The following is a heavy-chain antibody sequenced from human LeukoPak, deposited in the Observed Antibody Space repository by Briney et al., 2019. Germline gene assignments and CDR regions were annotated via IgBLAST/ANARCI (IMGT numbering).Heavy chain of an antibody. CDR3: ARDPDPDCSSGSCYVY. D-gene: IGHD2-15*01. CDR1: GFTFSSYA. J-gene: IGHJ4*02. V-gene: IGHV3-30-3*01. Sequence: GGSLRLSCAASGFTFSSYAMHWVRQAPGKGLEWVAVISYDGSNKYYADSVKGRFTISRDNSKNTLYLQMNSLRAEDTAVYYCARDPDPDCSSGSCYVYWGQGTLVTVSS. CDR2: ISYDGSNK.